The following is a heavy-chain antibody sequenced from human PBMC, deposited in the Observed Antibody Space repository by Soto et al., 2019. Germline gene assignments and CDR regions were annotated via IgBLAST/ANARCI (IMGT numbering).Heavy chain of an antibody. CDR1: GYSFAGYW. D-gene: IGHD3-22*01. Sequence: GESLKISCKGSGYSFAGYWITWVRQKPWKGLEWMGRIDPSDSQTYYSPSFRGHVTISVTKSITTVFLEWSGLRASDTAMYYCARQIYDSDTGPNFQYYFDSWGQGTPVTSPQ. CDR2: IDPSDSQT. J-gene: IGHJ4*02. V-gene: IGHV5-10-1*01. CDR3: ARQIYDSDTGPNFQYYFDS.